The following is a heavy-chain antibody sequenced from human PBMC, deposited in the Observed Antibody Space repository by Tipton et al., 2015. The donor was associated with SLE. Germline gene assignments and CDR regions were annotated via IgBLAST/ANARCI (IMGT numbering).Heavy chain of an antibody. V-gene: IGHV3-23*01. CDR1: GFTFSSYG. D-gene: IGHD1/OR15-1a*01. J-gene: IGHJ4*02. CDR2: ISESGDKT. Sequence: SLRLSCAASGFTFSSYGMSWVRQAPGKGLEWVSSISESGDKTYYADSVKGRFTISRDNSKDTLFLQMTSLRAEDTAIYYCAKQYLDQNWGQGTLVTVSS. CDR3: AKQYLDQN.